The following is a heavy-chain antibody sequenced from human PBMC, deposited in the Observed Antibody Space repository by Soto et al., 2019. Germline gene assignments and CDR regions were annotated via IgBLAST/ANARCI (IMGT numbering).Heavy chain of an antibody. CDR2: ISAYNGNT. CDR3: ASGIYCGGDCYDFYYYYGMDV. CDR1: GYTFTSYG. V-gene: IGHV1-18*01. D-gene: IGHD2-21*02. J-gene: IGHJ6*02. Sequence: VASVKVSCKASGYTFTSYGISWVRQAPGQGLEWMGWISAYNGNTNYAQKPQGRVTMTTDTSTSTAYMELRSLRSDDTAVYYCASGIYCGGDCYDFYYYYGMDVWGQGTTVTVSS.